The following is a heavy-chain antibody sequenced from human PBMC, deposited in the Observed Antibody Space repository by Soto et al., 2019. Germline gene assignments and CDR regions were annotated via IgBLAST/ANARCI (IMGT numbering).Heavy chain of an antibody. CDR2: IYPGDSDT. CDR3: ARHSLGRELSPSYNWFDP. J-gene: IGHJ5*02. Sequence: EVQVVQSGAEVKKPGESLKISCKGSGYSFTSYSIGWVRQMPGKGLEWMGIIYPGDSDTRYSPSFQGQVTISADKSISTAYLQWSSLKASDTAMYYCARHSLGRELSPSYNWFDPWGQRTLVTVSS. D-gene: IGHD3-16*02. V-gene: IGHV5-51*01. CDR1: GYSFTSYS.